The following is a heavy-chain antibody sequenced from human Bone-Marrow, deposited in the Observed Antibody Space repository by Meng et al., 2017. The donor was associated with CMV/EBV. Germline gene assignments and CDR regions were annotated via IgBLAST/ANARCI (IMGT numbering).Heavy chain of an antibody. Sequence: ASGYTFTSYGISWVRQAPGQGLEWMGWISAYNGNTNYAQKLQGRVTMTTDTSTSTAYMELRSLSSDDTAVYYCVRDNWATPSNWFDPWGQGTLVTVSS. CDR2: ISAYNGNT. J-gene: IGHJ5*02. V-gene: IGHV1-18*01. CDR3: VRDNWATPSNWFDP. D-gene: IGHD7-27*01. CDR1: GYTFTSYG.